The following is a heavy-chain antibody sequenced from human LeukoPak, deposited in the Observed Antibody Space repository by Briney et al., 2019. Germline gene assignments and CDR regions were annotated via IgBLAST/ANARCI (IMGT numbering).Heavy chain of an antibody. CDR3: ARVKRDCSGGSCYSYDY. Sequence: PGGSLRLSCAASGFTFSSYWMSWVRQAPGKGLEWVSAISGNGDITYYADSVRGRFTISRDNSKNTLYLQMNSLRAEDTAVYYCARVKRDCSGGSCYSYDYWGQGTLVTVSS. CDR1: GFTFSSYW. D-gene: IGHD2-15*01. CDR2: ISGNGDIT. J-gene: IGHJ4*02. V-gene: IGHV3-23*01.